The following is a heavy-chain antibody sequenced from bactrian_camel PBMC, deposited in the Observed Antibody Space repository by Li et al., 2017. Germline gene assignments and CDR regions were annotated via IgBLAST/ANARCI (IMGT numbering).Heavy chain of an antibody. CDR1: GYTHMGDY. CDR3: AARTYCYESVALVPWEWENYSL. D-gene: IGHD3*01. J-gene: IGHJ4*01. Sequence: VQLVESGGGSAQAGGSLRLSCAVTGYTHMGDYMGWFRQYPGQEREGVSAIYTGGKSTYYADSVKGRFTISQDNAKNTVYLQMNSLKLEDTAVYTCAARTYCYESVALVPWEWENYSLRGRGTQVTVS. V-gene: IGHV3S40*01. CDR2: IYTGGKST.